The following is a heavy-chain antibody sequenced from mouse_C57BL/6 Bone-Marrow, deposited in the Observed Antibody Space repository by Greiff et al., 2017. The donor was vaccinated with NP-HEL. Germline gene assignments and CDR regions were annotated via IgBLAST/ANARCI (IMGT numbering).Heavy chain of an antibody. CDR1: GFSLTSYG. J-gene: IGHJ1*03. Sequence: VKLQESGPGLVQPSQSLSITCTVSGFSLTSYGVHWVRQPPGKGLEWLGVIWSGGSTDYNAAFISRLSISKDNSKSQVFFKMNSLQADDTAIYYCAKGNYGSSFSYWYFDVWGTGTTVTVSS. D-gene: IGHD1-1*01. CDR3: AKGNYGSSFSYWYFDV. CDR2: IWSGGST. V-gene: IGHV2-4*01.